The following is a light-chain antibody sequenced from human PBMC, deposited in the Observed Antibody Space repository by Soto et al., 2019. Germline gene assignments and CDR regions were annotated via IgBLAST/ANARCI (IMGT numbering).Light chain of an antibody. CDR1: NSDVGTYNY. J-gene: IGLJ1*01. CDR2: DVS. CDR3: CSYAGRYIYG. Sequence: QSVLTQPRSVSGSPGQSVTISCTGTNSDVGTYNYVSWYQQHPGKAPKLMIYDVSKRPSGVPDRFSGSKSGNTASLTISGLQAEDEADYYCCSYAGRYIYGFGKGTKVTVL. V-gene: IGLV2-11*01.